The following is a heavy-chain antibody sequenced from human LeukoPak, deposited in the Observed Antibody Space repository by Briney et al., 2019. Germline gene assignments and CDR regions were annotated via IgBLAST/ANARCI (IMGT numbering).Heavy chain of an antibody. CDR1: GFTFNTYT. V-gene: IGHV3-23*01. D-gene: IGHD4-17*01. J-gene: IGHJ5*02. Sequence: RSGGSLRLSCAASGFTFNTYTMNWVRQAPGKGLEGVSSITASSTAIYSADSVKGRFTISRDNSKNTLYLQMHSLRAEDTAVYYCAKDFFDYGDYNWFDPWGQGTLVTVSS. CDR3: AKDFFDYGDYNWFDP. CDR2: ITASSTAI.